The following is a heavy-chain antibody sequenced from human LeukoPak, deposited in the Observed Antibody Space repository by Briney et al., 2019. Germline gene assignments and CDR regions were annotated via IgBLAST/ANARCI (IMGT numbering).Heavy chain of an antibody. D-gene: IGHD3-16*01. CDR1: GFTFSCYS. J-gene: IGHJ5*02. Sequence: PGGSLRLSCAASGFTFSCYSMNWVRQSPGKGLQWIGEIYHSGTTNYNPSLQSRITMSLDTPRNQFSLTLTSVTAADTAVYYCVKKGYGTRGWFDPWGPGIAVTVSS. V-gene: IGHV4-34*10. CDR2: IYHSGTT. CDR3: VKKGYGTRGWFDP.